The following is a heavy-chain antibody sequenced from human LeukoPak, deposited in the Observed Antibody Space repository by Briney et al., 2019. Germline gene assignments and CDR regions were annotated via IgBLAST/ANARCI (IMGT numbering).Heavy chain of an antibody. Sequence: GRSLRLSCAASGFTFSSYAMHWVRQAPGKGLEWVAVISYDGSNKYYADSVKGRFTIPRDNSKNTLYLQMNSLRAEDTAVYYCARDLEVFRRELPFYYYYYGMDVWGQGTTVTVSS. CDR1: GFTFSSYA. CDR3: ARDLEVFRRELPFYYYYYGMDV. V-gene: IGHV3-30-3*01. J-gene: IGHJ6*02. CDR2: ISYDGSNK. D-gene: IGHD1-26*01.